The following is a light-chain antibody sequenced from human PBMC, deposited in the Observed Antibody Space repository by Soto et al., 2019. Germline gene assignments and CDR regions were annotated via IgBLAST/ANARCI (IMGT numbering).Light chain of an antibody. J-gene: IGKJ1*01. V-gene: IGKV1-9*01. CDR2: AAS. Sequence: DIQLTQSPSVLSASVGDRVTITCRASQGINSYLAWYQQKPGKVPKLLIYAASTLHSGVPPRFSGSGSGTEFTLTISSLQPEDFATYYCQQLNSYPRTFGQGTKVEIK. CDR1: QGINSY. CDR3: QQLNSYPRT.